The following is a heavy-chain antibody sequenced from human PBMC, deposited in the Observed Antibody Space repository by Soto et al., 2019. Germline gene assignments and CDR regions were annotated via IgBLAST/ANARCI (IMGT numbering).Heavy chain of an antibody. D-gene: IGHD6-6*01. Sequence: QVQLHQWGAGLLKPSETLSLACSLYSGSLSGYYWSWIRQPPGKGLEWIGEISPSGTTNYSPSLKSRVSISVDTAKNQFSRNLTSLTAADTAVYYCARAPKVSGSAQTRPDFWGQGSLVTVSS. CDR1: SGSLSGYY. CDR2: ISPSGTT. J-gene: IGHJ4*02. V-gene: IGHV4-34*01. CDR3: ARAPKVSGSAQTRPDF.